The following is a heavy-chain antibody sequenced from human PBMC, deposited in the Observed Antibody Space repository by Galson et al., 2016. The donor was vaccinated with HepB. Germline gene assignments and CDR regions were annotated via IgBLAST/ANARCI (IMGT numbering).Heavy chain of an antibody. Sequence: SVKVSCKDSGDTLGRSGVTWVRQAPGQGLEWMGWISSHNGNTNYAQTFHGRVTMTTDRSTRTAYMELRSLRSDDTAVYFCAAEVGGYLDYWGQGTLVTVSS. CDR2: ISSHNGNT. J-gene: IGHJ4*02. CDR1: GDTLGRSG. V-gene: IGHV1-18*04. CDR3: AAEVGGYLDY. D-gene: IGHD3-16*02.